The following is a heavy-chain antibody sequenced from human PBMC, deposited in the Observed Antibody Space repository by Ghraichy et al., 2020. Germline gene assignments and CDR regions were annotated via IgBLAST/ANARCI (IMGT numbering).Heavy chain of an antibody. CDR3: ARENYDSSGYNTAPYYYYGMDV. Sequence: ASVKVSCKASGYTFTSYGISWVRQAPGQGLEWMGWISAYNGNTNYAQKLQGRVTMTTDTSTSTAYMELRSLRSDDTAVYYCARENYDSSGYNTAPYYYYGMDVWGQGTTVTVSS. V-gene: IGHV1-18*01. CDR1: GYTFTSYG. J-gene: IGHJ6*02. D-gene: IGHD3-22*01. CDR2: ISAYNGNT.